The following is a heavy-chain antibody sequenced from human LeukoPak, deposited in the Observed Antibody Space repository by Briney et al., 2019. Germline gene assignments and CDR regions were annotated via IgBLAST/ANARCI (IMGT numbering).Heavy chain of an antibody. D-gene: IGHD3-10*02. CDR2: ITGDSRTI. V-gene: IGHV3-48*04. J-gene: IGHJ6*04. CDR3: AELGITMIGGV. CDR1: GFTFSSYS. Sequence: PGGSLRLSCAASGFTFSSYSMNWVRQAPGKGLEWISYITGDSRTIYYADSVKGRFTISRDNAKNSLYLQMNSLRAEDTAVYYCAELGITMIGGVWGKGTTVTISS.